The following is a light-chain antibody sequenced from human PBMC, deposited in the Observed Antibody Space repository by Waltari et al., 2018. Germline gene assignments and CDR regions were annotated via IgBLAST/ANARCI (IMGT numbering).Light chain of an antibody. V-gene: IGKV1-5*01. J-gene: IGKJ1*01. CDR3: QQYNSYSST. Sequence: DIQMTQSPSTLSASVGDRVIITCRASQGIRSWLAWYQQKPGKVPKLLIYDASSLESGVPSRFSGSGYGTEFTLTINRLQPDDFATYYCQQYNSYSSTFGQGTKVEIK. CDR1: QGIRSW. CDR2: DAS.